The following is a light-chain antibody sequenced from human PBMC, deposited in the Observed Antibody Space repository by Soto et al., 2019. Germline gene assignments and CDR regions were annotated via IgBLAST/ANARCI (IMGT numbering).Light chain of an antibody. V-gene: IGLV2-8*01. J-gene: IGLJ3*02. CDR3: SLYAGSNTWV. CDR1: SSDVGAYNY. CDR2: EVN. Sequence: QSALTQPPSASGSPGQPVTISCTGTSSDVGAYNYVSWYQQHPGKAPQLIIYEVNKRPSGVPDRFSGFRSGDTASLTVSGLQAEDEADYYCSLYAGSNTWVFGGGTKVTVL.